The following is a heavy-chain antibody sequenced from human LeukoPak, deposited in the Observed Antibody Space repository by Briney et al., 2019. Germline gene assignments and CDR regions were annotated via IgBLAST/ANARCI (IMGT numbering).Heavy chain of an antibody. D-gene: IGHD3-16*01. CDR2: IFHSGIA. Sequence: SETLSLTCAVSNYPITSDYYWVWIRHPPEEGLEWIGQIFHSGIAHYNQSLKSRVTMSVDTSRSQFSVNLNSVTAADTAVYFCGRAGFGTAYNRFYYYMDVWGKGTTVTVSS. CDR3: GRAGFGTAYNRFYYYMDV. J-gene: IGHJ6*03. V-gene: IGHV4-38-2*01. CDR1: NYPITSDYY.